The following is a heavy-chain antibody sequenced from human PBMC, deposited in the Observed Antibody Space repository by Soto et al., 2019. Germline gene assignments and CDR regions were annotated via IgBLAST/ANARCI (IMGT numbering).Heavy chain of an antibody. CDR2: ISDSGDT. V-gene: IGHV4-30-2*01. CDR1: GGSISSDDYS. J-gene: IGHJ4*02. CDR3: ARGSTDYFDSTGYNGYFDY. Sequence: SETLSLTCAVSGGSISSDDYSWTWIRQPPGKALEWLGYISDSGDTYYNPSLKSRATISADRPKNQFSLNLSSVTAADTAVYYCARGSTDYFDSTGYNGYFDYWGQGTPVTVPS. D-gene: IGHD3-22*01.